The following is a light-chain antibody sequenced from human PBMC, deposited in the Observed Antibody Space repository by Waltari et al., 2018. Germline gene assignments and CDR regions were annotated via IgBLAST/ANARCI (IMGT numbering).Light chain of an antibody. CDR1: QSVDSFY. Sequence: EIVLTQSPGTLSVSPGESATLSCRTSQSVDSFYISWYQQKPGQAPRLIILGASSRATGVPDRFSGSGSGTHFTLTISRLEPEDFAVYYCQQYGAARYTFGPGTKVDIK. V-gene: IGKV3-20*01. CDR2: GAS. CDR3: QQYGAARYT. J-gene: IGKJ3*01.